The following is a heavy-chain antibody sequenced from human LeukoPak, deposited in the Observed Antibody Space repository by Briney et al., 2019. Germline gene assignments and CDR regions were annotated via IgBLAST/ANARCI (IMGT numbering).Heavy chain of an antibody. D-gene: IGHD6-6*01. V-gene: IGHV4-30-2*01. CDR3: ARKYPDHWFDP. Sequence: SETLSLTCAVSGGSISSGGYSWSWIRQPPGKGLEWIGYIYHSGSTYYNPSLKSRVTISVDRSKNQFSLKLSSVTAADTAVYYCARKYPDHWFDPWGQGTLVTASS. CDR1: GGSISSGGYS. CDR2: IYHSGST. J-gene: IGHJ5*02.